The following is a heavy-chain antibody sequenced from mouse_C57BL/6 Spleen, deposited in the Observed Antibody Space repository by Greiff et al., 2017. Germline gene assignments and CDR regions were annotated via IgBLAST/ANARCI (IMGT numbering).Heavy chain of an antibody. V-gene: IGHV1-54*01. CDR2: INPGRGGT. CDR1: GYAFTNYL. D-gene: IGHD2-1*01. J-gene: IGHJ2*01. CDR3: ARERNYGNFFDY. Sequence: VQLQQSGAELVRPGTSVKVSCKASGYAFTNYLIEWVKQRPGQGLEWIGVINPGRGGTNYNEKFKGKATLTADKSSSTAYMQLSSLTSEDSAVYFCARERNYGNFFDYWGQGTTLTVSS.